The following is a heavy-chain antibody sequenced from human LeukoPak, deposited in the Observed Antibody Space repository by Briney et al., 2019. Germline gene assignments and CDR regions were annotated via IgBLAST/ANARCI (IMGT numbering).Heavy chain of an antibody. CDR1: GFTFSSYG. J-gene: IGHJ3*02. CDR2: ITGSGGST. Sequence: GGTLRLSCVASGFTFSSYGMSWVRQAPGKGLEWVSSITGSGGSTYYADSVKGRFTISRDNSKNTLYLQMNSLRAEDTAVYYCARGGSYLSAFDIWGQGTMVTVSS. D-gene: IGHD1-26*01. CDR3: ARGGSYLSAFDI. V-gene: IGHV3-23*01.